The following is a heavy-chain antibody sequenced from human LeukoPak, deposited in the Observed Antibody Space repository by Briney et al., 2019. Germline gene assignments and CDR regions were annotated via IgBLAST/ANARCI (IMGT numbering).Heavy chain of an antibody. CDR3: AREYCSGGSCYGL. V-gene: IGHV4-59*01. Sequence: SETLSLTCTVSGGSISSYYWSWIRQPPGKGLEWIGYIYYSGSTNYNPSLKSRVTISVDTSKNQFSLKLSSVTAADTAVYYCAREYCSGGSCYGLWGQGTLVTVSS. CDR2: IYYSGST. J-gene: IGHJ4*02. D-gene: IGHD2-15*01. CDR1: GGSISSYY.